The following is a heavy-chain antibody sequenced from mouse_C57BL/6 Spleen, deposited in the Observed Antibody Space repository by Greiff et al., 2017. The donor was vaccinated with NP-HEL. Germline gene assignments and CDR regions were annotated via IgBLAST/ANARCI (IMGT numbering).Heavy chain of an antibody. CDR3: ARSDYGILYYFDY. V-gene: IGHV1-69*01. D-gene: IGHD2-1*01. J-gene: IGHJ2*01. CDR1: GYTFTSYW. CDR2: IDPSDSYT. Sequence: QVQLQQPGAELVMPGASVKLSCKASGYTFTSYWMHWVKQRPGPGLEWIGEIDPSDSYTNYNQKFKGKSTLTVDKSSSTAYMQLSSLTSEDSAVYYCARSDYGILYYFDYWGQGTTLTVSS.